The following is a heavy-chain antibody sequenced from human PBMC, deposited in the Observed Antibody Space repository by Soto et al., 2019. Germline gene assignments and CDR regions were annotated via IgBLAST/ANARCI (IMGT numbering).Heavy chain of an antibody. CDR3: ARIGDAGRGKYYFYYGLDV. D-gene: IGHD3-10*01. Sequence: LKISCEGSGYRFANYWIGWVRQMPGKGLEWMGIIYPGDSDTRYSPSFQGQVTISVDKSFSTAYLQWSSLKASDSATYYCARIGDAGRGKYYFYYGLDVWGQGTTVTVSS. CDR1: GYRFANYW. J-gene: IGHJ6*02. V-gene: IGHV5-51*01. CDR2: IYPGDSDT.